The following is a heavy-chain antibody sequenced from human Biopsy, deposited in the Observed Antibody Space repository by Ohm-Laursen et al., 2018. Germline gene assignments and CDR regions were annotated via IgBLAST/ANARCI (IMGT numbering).Heavy chain of an antibody. J-gene: IGHJ6*02. CDR3: ARDWNSGWRLPGMVNYYYNGMDV. V-gene: IGHV1-46*01. Sequence: ASVKVSCKASGYTFTSYYMHWVRQAPGQGLEWMGIINPSGGSTSNTQKFQGRVTMTRDTSTSTVYMELSSLRSEGTAVYYCARDWNSGWRLPGMVNYYYNGMDVWGQGTTVTVSS. CDR2: INPSGGST. CDR1: GYTFTSYY. D-gene: IGHD5-18*01.